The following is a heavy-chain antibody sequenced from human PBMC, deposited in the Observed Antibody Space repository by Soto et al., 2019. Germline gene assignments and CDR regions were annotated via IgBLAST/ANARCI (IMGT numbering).Heavy chain of an antibody. CDR2: IWYDGRNK. V-gene: IGHV3-33*01. J-gene: IGHJ3*01. Sequence: QVQLVESGGGVVQPGRSLRLSCVASGFDFSDYAMHWVRQAPGKGLEWVAVIWYDGRNKYYGDSVKGRFTISRDNSQNTLSLQLDSMRVEDTAVYYCARPVLPYNSDWFFVTAFHPWGQGTMVAVSS. D-gene: IGHD6-19*01. CDR3: ARPVLPYNSDWFFVTAFHP. CDR1: GFDFSDYA.